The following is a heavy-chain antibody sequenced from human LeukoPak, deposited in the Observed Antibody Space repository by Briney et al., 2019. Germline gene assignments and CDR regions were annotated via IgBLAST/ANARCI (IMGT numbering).Heavy chain of an antibody. CDR3: ARVGRATAHFDY. CDR2: ISSSSSAI. J-gene: IGHJ4*02. Sequence: GGSLRLSCAASRFTFSSGSMNWVRQAPGKGLEWVSYISSSSSAIYYADSVKGRFTISRDNAKNSLYLQMNSVISDDTAVYYCARVGRATAHFDYWGQGTLVTVSS. V-gene: IGHV3-48*01. D-gene: IGHD1-26*01. CDR1: RFTFSSGS.